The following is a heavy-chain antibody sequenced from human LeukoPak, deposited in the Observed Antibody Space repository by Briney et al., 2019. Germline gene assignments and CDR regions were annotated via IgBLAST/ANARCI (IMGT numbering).Heavy chain of an antibody. CDR3: ARGGVAVAGRRALNWFDP. CDR2: ISGYNGNT. CDR1: GDTFTSYY. V-gene: IGHV1-18*04. J-gene: IGHJ5*02. D-gene: IGHD6-19*01. Sequence: ASVKVSCKASGDTFTSYYMHWVRQAPGQGLEWMGWISGYNGNTNYAQKLQGRVSMTTDTSTSTAYMELRSLRSDDTAVYYCARGGVAVAGRRALNWFDPWGQGTLVTVSS.